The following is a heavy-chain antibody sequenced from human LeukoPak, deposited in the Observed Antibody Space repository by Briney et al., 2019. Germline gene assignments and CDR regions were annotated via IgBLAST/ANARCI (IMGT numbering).Heavy chain of an antibody. D-gene: IGHD2-2*01. Sequence: PSETLSLTCTVSGDSISNYYWSWIRQPAGKGLEWIGRIYTSGSTNYNPSLKSRVTMSVDTSKNQFSLKLSSVTAADTAVYYCASELLSAFDIWGQGTMVTVSS. J-gene: IGHJ3*02. V-gene: IGHV4-4*07. CDR1: GDSISNYY. CDR2: IYTSGST. CDR3: ASELLSAFDI.